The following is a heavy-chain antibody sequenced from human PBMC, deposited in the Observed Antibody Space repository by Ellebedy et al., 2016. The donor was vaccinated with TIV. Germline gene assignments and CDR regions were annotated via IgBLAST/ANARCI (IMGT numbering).Heavy chain of an antibody. CDR2: IHHSGNT. D-gene: IGHD1-26*01. CDR3: ARGSGAFDP. J-gene: IGHJ5*02. CDR1: GGSISSGGYP. Sequence: MPSETLSLTCAVSGGSISSGGYPWSWIRQPPGKGLEWIGFIHHSGNTYYNPSLKSTVTISVDRSKNDISLRVTSVTAADTAVYYCARGSGAFDPWGQGTHVTVSS. V-gene: IGHV4-30-2*01.